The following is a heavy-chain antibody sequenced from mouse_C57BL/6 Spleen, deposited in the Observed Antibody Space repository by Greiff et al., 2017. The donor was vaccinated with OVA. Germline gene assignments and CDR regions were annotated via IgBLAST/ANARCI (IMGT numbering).Heavy chain of an antibody. CDR3: GRPLSISGFAY. J-gene: IGHJ3*01. Sequence: EVQGVESGGGLVKPGGSLKLSCAASGFTFSDYGMHWVRQAPEKGLEWVAYISSGSSTIYYADTVKGRFTISRDNAKNTLFLHMTSLRSEDTAMYYCGRPLSISGFAYWGQGTLVTVSA. D-gene: IGHD2-3*01. V-gene: IGHV5-17*01. CDR2: ISSGSSTI. CDR1: GFTFSDYG.